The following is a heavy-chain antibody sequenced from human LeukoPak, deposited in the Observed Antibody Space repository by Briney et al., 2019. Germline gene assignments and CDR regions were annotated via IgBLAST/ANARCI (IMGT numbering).Heavy chain of an antibody. CDR2: IKQDGSEK. CDR3: AKFAGLWLAKRQYYFDY. CDR1: GFTFSSYW. D-gene: IGHD6-19*01. J-gene: IGHJ4*02. V-gene: IGHV3-7*03. Sequence: SGGSLRLSCAASGFTFSSYWMSWVRQAPGKGLEWVANIKQDGSEKYYVDSVKGRFTISRDNAKNSLYLQMNSLRAEDTAVYYCAKFAGLWLAKRQYYFDYWGQGTLVTVSS.